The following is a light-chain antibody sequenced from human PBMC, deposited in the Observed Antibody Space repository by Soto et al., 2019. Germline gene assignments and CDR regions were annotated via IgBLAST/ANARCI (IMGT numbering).Light chain of an antibody. CDR1: SNDVGGDNY. V-gene: IGLV2-14*03. CDR3: ISYTSSSTLV. J-gene: IGLJ2*01. CDR2: AVS. Sequence: QSALTQPASVSGSPGQSLTISCTGTSNDVGGDNYVSWYQQHPGKAPKLMIYAVSNRPSGVSNRFSASKSGNTASLTISGLQAEDEADYYCISYTSSSTLVFGGGTKVTVL.